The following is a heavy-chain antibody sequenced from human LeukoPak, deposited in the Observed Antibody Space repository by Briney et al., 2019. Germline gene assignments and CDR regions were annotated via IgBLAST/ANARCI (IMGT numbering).Heavy chain of an antibody. Sequence: TGGSLRLSCAASGFTFSTYNMNWVRQAPGKGPEWVSSITSSSSYIYYADSVKGRFTISRDNAKNSLYLQMDSLRVEDTAVYYCATVSSYYYYYMDVWGKGTTVTISS. J-gene: IGHJ6*03. V-gene: IGHV3-21*06. CDR3: ATVSSYYYYYMDV. CDR1: GFTFSTYN. CDR2: ITSSSSYI. D-gene: IGHD2-2*01.